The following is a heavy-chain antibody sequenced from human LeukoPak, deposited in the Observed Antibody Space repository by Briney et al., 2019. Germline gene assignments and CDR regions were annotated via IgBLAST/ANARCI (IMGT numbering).Heavy chain of an antibody. Sequence: GGSLRLSCAASGFTFSDYYMSWIRQAPGKGLEWVSYTSSSGSTIYYADSVKGRFTISRDNAKNSLYLQMNSLRAEDTAVYYCARVIHYYDSSGYGDYWGQGTLVTVSS. V-gene: IGHV3-11*01. D-gene: IGHD3-22*01. CDR3: ARVIHYYDSSGYGDY. J-gene: IGHJ4*02. CDR1: GFTFSDYY. CDR2: TSSSGSTI.